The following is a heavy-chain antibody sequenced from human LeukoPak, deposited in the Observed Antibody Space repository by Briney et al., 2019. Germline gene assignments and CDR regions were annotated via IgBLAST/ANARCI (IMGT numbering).Heavy chain of an antibody. Sequence: ASVKVSCKASGGTFSSYAISWVRQAPGQGLEWMGWISGYNGNPNYAQKLQGRVTMTTDTSTSTAYMELRSLRADDTAVYYCGRSYSSSHPDWFDPWGQGTLVTVSS. CDR3: GRSYSSSHPDWFDP. CDR2: ISGYNGNP. D-gene: IGHD6-6*01. CDR1: GGTFSSYA. J-gene: IGHJ5*02. V-gene: IGHV1-18*01.